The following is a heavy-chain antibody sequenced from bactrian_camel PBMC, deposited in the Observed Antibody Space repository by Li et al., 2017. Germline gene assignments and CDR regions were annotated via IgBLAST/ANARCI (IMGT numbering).Heavy chain of an antibody. D-gene: IGHD3*01. CDR3: AARTYCYESVALVPWEWENYSL. CDR1: GYTYSGSGYR. Sequence: QLVESGGGSVQAGGSLRLSCSLTGYTYSGSGYRMGWFRQAPGKSREAVADIAVDGTARYADSVKGRFTISKDNAGNTLYLSLQMNSLKLEYTAVYTCAARTYCYESVALVPWEWENYSLRGRGTQVTVS. V-gene: IGHV3S44*01. J-gene: IGHJ4*01. CDR2: IAVDGTA.